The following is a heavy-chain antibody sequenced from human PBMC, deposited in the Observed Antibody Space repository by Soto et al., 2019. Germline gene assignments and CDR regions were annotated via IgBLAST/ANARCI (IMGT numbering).Heavy chain of an antibody. CDR3: AGGIQEFDY. Sequence: GGSLRLSCAASGFTFNNFWIHWVRQVPGKGLEWVSYISSSSSTIYYADSVKGRFTISRDNAKNSLYLQMNSLRAEDTAVYYCAGGIQEFDYWGQGTLVTVSS. CDR2: ISSSSSTI. V-gene: IGHV3-48*01. D-gene: IGHD5-18*01. J-gene: IGHJ4*02. CDR1: GFTFNNFW.